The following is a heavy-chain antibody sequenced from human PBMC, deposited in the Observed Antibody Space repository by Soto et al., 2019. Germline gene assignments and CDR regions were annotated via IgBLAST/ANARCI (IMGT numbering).Heavy chain of an antibody. CDR1: GFTCSDYY. D-gene: IGHD3-22*01. CDR2: ISSSSSYT. CDR3: ARSITDYYDSSGYYHAY. V-gene: IGHV3-11*03. Sequence: PGGSLRLSCAASGFTCSDYYMSWIRQAPGKGLEWVSYISSSSSYTNYADSVKGRFTISRDNAKNSLYLQMNSLRAEDTAVYYCARSITDYYDSSGYYHAYWGQGTLVTGSS. J-gene: IGHJ4*02.